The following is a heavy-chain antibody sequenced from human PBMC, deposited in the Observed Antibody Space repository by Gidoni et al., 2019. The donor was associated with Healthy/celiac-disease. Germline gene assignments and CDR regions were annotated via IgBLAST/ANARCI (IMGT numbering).Heavy chain of an antibody. CDR3: ARQGGGRLVHFDY. J-gene: IGHJ4*02. CDR2: IYPGDSDT. V-gene: IGHV5-51*01. Sequence: EVQQVQSGAEVKKHGESLKISCTGTGYSFTIYWIGWVRQMPGKGLDWMGIIYPGDSDTIYSPSFQGQVTISADKSISTAYLQWSSLKASDTAMYYCARQGGGRLVHFDYWGQGTLVTVSS. CDR1: GYSFTIYW. D-gene: IGHD6-19*01.